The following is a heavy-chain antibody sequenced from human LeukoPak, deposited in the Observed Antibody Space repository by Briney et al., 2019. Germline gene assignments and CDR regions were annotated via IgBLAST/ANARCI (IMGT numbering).Heavy chain of an antibody. V-gene: IGHV1-24*01. D-gene: IGHD5-18*01. CDR2: FDPEDGET. CDR1: GYTFTSYG. CDR3: ATALLFKNSYGYSFDY. Sequence: GASVKVSCKASGYTFTSYGISWVRQAPGQGLEWMGGFDPEDGETIYAQKFQGRVTMTEDTSTDTAYMELSSLRSEDTAVYYCATALLFKNSYGYSFDYWGQGTLVTVSS. J-gene: IGHJ4*02.